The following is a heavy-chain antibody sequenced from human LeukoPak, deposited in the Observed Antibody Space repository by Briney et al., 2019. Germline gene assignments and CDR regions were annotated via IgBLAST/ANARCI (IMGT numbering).Heavy chain of an antibody. CDR2: INPNSGGT. CDR1: GYTFTGYY. V-gene: IGHV1-2*02. J-gene: IGHJ5*02. CDR3: ARAGVVVVAALFDP. Sequence: ASVKVSCKASGYTFTGYYMHWVRQAPGQGLEWMGWINPNSGGTNYAQKFQGRVTMTRDTSISTAYMELSRLRSDDTAVYYCARAGVVVVAALFDPWGQGTLVTVSS. D-gene: IGHD2-15*01.